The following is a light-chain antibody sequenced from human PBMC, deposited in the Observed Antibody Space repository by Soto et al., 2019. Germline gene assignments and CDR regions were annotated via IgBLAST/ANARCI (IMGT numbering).Light chain of an antibody. CDR3: HQYANSRFT. CDR2: GAS. J-gene: IGKJ3*01. V-gene: IGKV3-20*01. Sequence: EIVFTQSPGTLSLSPGESATLTCRASQSVNAKFLAWYQQKPGQAPRVLIYGASNRATGIPDRFSGSGSGTDFTLSISTLEPEDFAVYYCHQYANSRFTFGPGTKVDV. CDR1: QSVNAKF.